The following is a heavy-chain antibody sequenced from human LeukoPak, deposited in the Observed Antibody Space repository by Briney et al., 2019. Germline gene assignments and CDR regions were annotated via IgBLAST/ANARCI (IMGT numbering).Heavy chain of an antibody. V-gene: IGHV4-59*08. CDR1: GGSISSYY. CDR2: IYYSGST. CDR3: ARYCPRLGAPDAFDI. D-gene: IGHD3-16*01. Sequence: PSETLSLTCTVSGGSISSYYWSWIRQPPGKGLEWIGYIYYSGSTNYNPSLKSRVTISVDTSKNQFSLKLSSVTAADTAVYYCARYCPRLGAPDAFDIWGQGTMVTVSS. J-gene: IGHJ3*02.